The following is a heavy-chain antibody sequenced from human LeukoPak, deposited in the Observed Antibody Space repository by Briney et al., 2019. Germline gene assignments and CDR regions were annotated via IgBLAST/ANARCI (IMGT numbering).Heavy chain of an antibody. CDR1: GGSISSSSYY. CDR3: ARLRPSPHYGSGSYRFGYYYYMDV. J-gene: IGHJ6*03. V-gene: IGHV4-39*07. CDR2: IYYSGST. Sequence: PSETLSLTCTVSGGSISSSSYYWGWIRQPPGKGLEWIGSIYYSGSTYYNPSLKSRVTISVDTSKNQFSLKLSSVTAADTAVYSCARLRPSPHYGSGSYRFGYYYYMDVWGKGTTVTISS. D-gene: IGHD3-10*01.